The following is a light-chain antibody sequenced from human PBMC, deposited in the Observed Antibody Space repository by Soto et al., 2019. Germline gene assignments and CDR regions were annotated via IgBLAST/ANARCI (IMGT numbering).Light chain of an antibody. V-gene: IGKV1-9*01. CDR3: QQLNGYQLA. CDR1: QAMSTY. Sequence: DIPLTQSPSFLSAFVGDTVTITCRASQAMSTYLAWYQQKPGKVPKILIRSASTLQSGVPPRFSGSGSGTEFTLAISTLQPDDSGIYYCQQLNGYQLAFGGGTNVEIK. CDR2: SAS. J-gene: IGKJ4*01.